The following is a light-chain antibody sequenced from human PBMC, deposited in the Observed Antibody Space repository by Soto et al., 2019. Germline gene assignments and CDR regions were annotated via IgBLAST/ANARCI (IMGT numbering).Light chain of an antibody. Sequence: EIVLTQSPGTLSLSPGEGATLSCRASQSVSGSYLAWYQQKPGQAPRHLIYGASRRTTGIPDRFSGSGSGTDFTLTISRLEPEDFAVYYCQQYGSSPSTFGPGTKVDIK. CDR3: QQYGSSPST. CDR1: QSVSGSY. CDR2: GAS. J-gene: IGKJ3*01. V-gene: IGKV3-20*01.